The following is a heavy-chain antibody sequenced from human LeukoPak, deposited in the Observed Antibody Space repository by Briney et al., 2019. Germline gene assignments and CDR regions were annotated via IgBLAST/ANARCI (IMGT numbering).Heavy chain of an antibody. CDR3: ASSFEINYGDSSGSLDY. CDR1: GFTFSSYA. D-gene: IGHD3-22*01. CDR2: ISYGGSNK. J-gene: IGHJ4*02. Sequence: PGGSLRLSCAASGFTFSSYAMHWVRQAPGKGLEWVAVISYGGSNKYYADSVKGRFTISRDNSKNTLYLQMNSLRAEDTAVYYCASSFEINYGDSSGSLDYWGQGTLVTVSS. V-gene: IGHV3-30-3*02.